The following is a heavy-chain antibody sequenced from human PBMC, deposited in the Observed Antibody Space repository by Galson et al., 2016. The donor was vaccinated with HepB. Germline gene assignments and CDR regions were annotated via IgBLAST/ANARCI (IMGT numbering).Heavy chain of an antibody. J-gene: IGHJ4*02. CDR1: GFTFRRNA. CDR2: INDNGGIT. D-gene: IGHD7-27*01. Sequence: SLRLSCAASGFTFRRNAMHWVRQAPGKGLDYVSGINDNGGITHYADSVKGRFTISRDDSKNTIYLQMSSLRPEDTALYSCVKDLSGAYSFDYWGQGTLVTVSS. V-gene: IGHV3-64D*06. CDR3: VKDLSGAYSFDY.